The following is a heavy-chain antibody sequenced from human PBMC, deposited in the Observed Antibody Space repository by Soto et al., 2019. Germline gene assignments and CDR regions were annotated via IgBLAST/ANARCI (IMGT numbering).Heavy chain of an antibody. CDR3: ARGGGSYTGGYYYYGMDV. D-gene: IGHD1-26*01. Sequence: QVQLVQSGAEVKKPGSSVKVSCKASGGTFSSYAISWVRQAPGQGLEWMGGIIPIFGTANYAQKFQGRGTITADESTSTAYMELSSLRSEDTAVYYCARGGGSYTGGYYYYGMDVWGQGTTVTVSS. V-gene: IGHV1-69*01. CDR2: IIPIFGTA. CDR1: GGTFSSYA. J-gene: IGHJ6*02.